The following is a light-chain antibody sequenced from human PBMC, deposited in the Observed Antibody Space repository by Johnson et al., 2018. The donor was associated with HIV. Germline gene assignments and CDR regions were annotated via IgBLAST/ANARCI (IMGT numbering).Light chain of an antibody. V-gene: IGLV1-51*02. Sequence: QSILTQPPSVSAAPGQKVTISCYGSSSNIGNNYVSWYQQLPGTAPKLLIYENNKRPSGIPDRFSGSKSGTSATLGITGLQTGDEADYYCGTWDSSLSAGVFGTGTKVTGL. CDR2: ENN. J-gene: IGLJ1*01. CDR3: GTWDSSLSAGV. CDR1: SSNIGNNY.